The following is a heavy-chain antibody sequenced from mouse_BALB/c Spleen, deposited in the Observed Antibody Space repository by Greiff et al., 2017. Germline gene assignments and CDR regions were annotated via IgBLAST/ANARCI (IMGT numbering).Heavy chain of an antibody. CDR1: GFTFSSYA. V-gene: IGHV5-6-5*01. J-gene: IGHJ2*01. CDR2: ISSGGST. CDR3: ARERGGYYYGSSDYFDY. D-gene: IGHD1-1*01. Sequence: EVKLVESGGGLVKPGGSLKLSCAASGFTFSSYAMSRVRQTPEKRLEWVASISSGGSTYYPDSVKGRFTISRDNARNILYLQMSSLRSEDTAMYYCARERGGYYYGSSDYFDYWGQGTTLTVSS.